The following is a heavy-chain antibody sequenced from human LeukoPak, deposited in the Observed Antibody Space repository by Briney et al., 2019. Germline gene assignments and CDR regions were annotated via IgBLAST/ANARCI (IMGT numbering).Heavy chain of an antibody. V-gene: IGHV3-30-3*01. CDR1: GFTFSNYP. D-gene: IGHD6-13*01. J-gene: IGHJ4*02. CDR2: IAYDGSIK. Sequence: GRSLRLSCTVSGFTFSNYPMHWVRQAPGKGLEWVSNIAYDGSIKYYAESVKGRFTISRDNSKNTLYLQMDSLRVDDTAVYYCAAYRAAGLRDWGQGTLVTISS. CDR3: AAYRAAGLRD.